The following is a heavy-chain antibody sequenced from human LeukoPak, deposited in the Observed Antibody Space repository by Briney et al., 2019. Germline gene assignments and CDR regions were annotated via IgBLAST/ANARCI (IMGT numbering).Heavy chain of an antibody. CDR2: IYYSGST. J-gene: IGHJ5*02. CDR3: ARGGYSIAARRGWFDP. Sequence: SETLSLTCTVSGGSISSYYWSWIRQPPGKGLEWIGYIYYSGSTNYNPSLKSRVTISVDTSKNQFSLKLSSVTAADTAVYYCARGGYSIAARRGWFDPWGQGTLVTVSS. D-gene: IGHD6-6*01. V-gene: IGHV4-59*12. CDR1: GGSISSYY.